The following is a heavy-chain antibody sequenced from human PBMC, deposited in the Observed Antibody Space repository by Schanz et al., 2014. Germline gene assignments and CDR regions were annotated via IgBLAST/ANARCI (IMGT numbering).Heavy chain of an antibody. CDR2: LYIRST. J-gene: IGHJ3*01. CDR1: GFTFSSYW. V-gene: IGHV3-66*01. D-gene: IGHD5-12*01. CDR3: ARDEGKDGYNLAFDV. Sequence: EVQLVESGGALVQPGGSLRLSCAASGFTFSSYWMSWVRQAPGEGLECVSILYIRSTYYADSVKGRFTISRDNSKNMVFLQMNSLRVEDTAIYYCARDEGKDGYNLAFDVWGQGTLVTVSS.